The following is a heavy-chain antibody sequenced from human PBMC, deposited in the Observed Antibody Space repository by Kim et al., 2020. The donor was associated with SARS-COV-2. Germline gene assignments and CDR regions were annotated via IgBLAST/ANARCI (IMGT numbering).Heavy chain of an antibody. CDR3: ARLPYCSGGSCYPVRFMDV. D-gene: IGHD2-15*01. CDR2: INHSGST. J-gene: IGHJ6*02. V-gene: IGHV4-34*01. Sequence: SETLSLTCAVYGGSFSGYYWSWIRQPPGKGLEWIGEINHSGSTNYNPSLKSRVTISVDTSKNQFSLKLSSVTAADTAVYYCARLPYCSGGSCYPVRFMDVWGQGTTVTVSS. CDR1: GGSFSGYY.